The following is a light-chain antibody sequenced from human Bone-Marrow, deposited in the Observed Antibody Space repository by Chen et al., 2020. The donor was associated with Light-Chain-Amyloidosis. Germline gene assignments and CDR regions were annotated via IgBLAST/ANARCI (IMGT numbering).Light chain of an antibody. J-gene: IGLJ2*01. V-gene: IGLV2-23*01. Sequence: QSALTQPASVSGSPGQSITISCTGTSSDVGSYYLVSWYPQHPGKAPKLLVSEGNKRPSGVSNRFSGAQSGNTASLTIYGLQDEDEADYYCCSYAGNSLVFGGGTKLTVL. CDR1: SSDVGSYYL. CDR3: CSYAGNSLV. CDR2: EGN.